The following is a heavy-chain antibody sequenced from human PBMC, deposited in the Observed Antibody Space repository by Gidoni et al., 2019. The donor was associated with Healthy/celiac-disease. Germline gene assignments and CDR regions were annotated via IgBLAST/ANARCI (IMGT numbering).Heavy chain of an antibody. Sequence: EVQLLESGGGLVQPGGSLRLSCSASGFTFSSYAMSWVRQAPGKGLEWVSAISGSGGSTYYADSVKGRFTISRDNSKNTLYLQMNSLRAEDTAVYYCAKNNGVPGLFDYWGQGTLVTVSS. CDR3: AKNNGVPGLFDY. CDR2: ISGSGGST. CDR1: GFTFSSYA. D-gene: IGHD1-1*01. J-gene: IGHJ4*02. V-gene: IGHV3-23*01.